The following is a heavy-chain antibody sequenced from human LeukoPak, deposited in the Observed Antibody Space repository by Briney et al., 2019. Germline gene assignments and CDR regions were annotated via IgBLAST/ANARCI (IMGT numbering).Heavy chain of an antibody. CDR2: IYGGVGT. D-gene: IGHD6-13*01. Sequence: PGGSLRLSCAVSGFTVSSNYMSWVRQAPGKGLEWVSVIYGGVGTSYADSVKGRFTISRDNSKNTLYLQMNSLGAEDTAVYYCARSDGIAAAGPFDYWGQGTLVTVSS. J-gene: IGHJ4*02. CDR3: ARSDGIAAAGPFDY. V-gene: IGHV3-53*01. CDR1: GFTVSSNY.